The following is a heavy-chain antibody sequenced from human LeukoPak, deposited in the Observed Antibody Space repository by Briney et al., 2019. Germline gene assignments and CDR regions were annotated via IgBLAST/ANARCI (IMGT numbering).Heavy chain of an antibody. J-gene: IGHJ4*02. CDR3: VRVPPGTTIYAY. Sequence: ASVKVSCRASGYTFTSYHINWVRQATGQGLEWVGWMNPNNSDIGYAQKFQGRVTMTRNTSIGTAYMELSSLRSEDTAIYYCVRVPPGTTIYAYWGQGTLVTVSS. V-gene: IGHV1-8*01. D-gene: IGHD1-14*01. CDR2: MNPNNSDI. CDR1: GYTFTSYH.